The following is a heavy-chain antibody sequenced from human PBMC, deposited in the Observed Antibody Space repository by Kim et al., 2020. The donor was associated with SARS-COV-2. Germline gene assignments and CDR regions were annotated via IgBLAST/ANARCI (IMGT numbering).Heavy chain of an antibody. CDR3: ARDGVHYYDSSGYGVY. J-gene: IGHJ4*02. D-gene: IGHD3-22*01. Sequence: ASVKVSCKASGYTFTSYGISWVRQAPGQGLEWMGWISAYNGNTNYAQKLQGRVTMTTDTSTSTAYMELRSLRSDDTAVYYCARDGVHYYDSSGYGVYWGQGTLVTVSS. CDR1: GYTFTSYG. V-gene: IGHV1-18*01. CDR2: ISAYNGNT.